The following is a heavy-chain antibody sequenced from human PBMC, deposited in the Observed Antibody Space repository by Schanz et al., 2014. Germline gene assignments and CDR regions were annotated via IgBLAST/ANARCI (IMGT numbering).Heavy chain of an antibody. J-gene: IGHJ4*02. CDR2: ISPYNGNT. CDR3: ARDQSPYTNASDVRYCDD. V-gene: IGHV1-18*01. D-gene: IGHD6-6*01. Sequence: QVQLVQSGAEVKKPGASVKVSCKASGYTFTSYGISWVRQAPGQGLEWMGWISPYNGNTNYAQKLQGRVTMTADTDTSTAYMDLRSLRSDDTAVYYGARDQSPYTNASDVRYCDDGGEGALVNVAA. CDR1: GYTFTSYG.